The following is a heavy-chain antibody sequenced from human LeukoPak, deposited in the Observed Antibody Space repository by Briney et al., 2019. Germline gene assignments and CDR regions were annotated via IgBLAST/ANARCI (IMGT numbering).Heavy chain of an antibody. V-gene: IGHV3-9*01. D-gene: IGHD1-1*01. CDR3: AKDKGTTWRYYFDY. CDR2: ISWNSGSI. Sequence: PGGSLRLSCAASGFTFDDYAMHWVRQAPGKGLEWVSGISWNSGSIGYADSVKGRFTISRDNAKNSLYLQMNSLRAEDTALYYCAKDKGTTWRYYFDYWGQGTLVTVSS. CDR1: GFTFDDYA. J-gene: IGHJ4*02.